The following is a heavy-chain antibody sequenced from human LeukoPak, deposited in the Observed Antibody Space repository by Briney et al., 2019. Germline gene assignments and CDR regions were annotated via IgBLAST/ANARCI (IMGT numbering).Heavy chain of an antibody. D-gene: IGHD6-19*01. J-gene: IGHJ4*02. Sequence: SETLSLTCAVYGGSFSGYYWSWIRQPPGKGLEWIGEINHSGSTNYNPSLKSRVTISVDTSKNQFSLKLSSVTAADTAVYYCARGRYGLVWNFDYWGQGTLVTVSS. CDR3: ARGRYGLVWNFDY. CDR1: GGSFSGYY. CDR2: INHSGST. V-gene: IGHV4-34*01.